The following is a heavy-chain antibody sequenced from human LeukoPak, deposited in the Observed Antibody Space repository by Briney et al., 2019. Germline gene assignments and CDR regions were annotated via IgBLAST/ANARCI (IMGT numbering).Heavy chain of an antibody. D-gene: IGHD2-21*02. CDR2: ISYDGSNK. CDR3: TKGGHGDY. CDR1: GFTFSSYG. J-gene: IGHJ4*02. V-gene: IGHV3-30*18. Sequence: GGSLRLSCAASGFTFSSYGMHWVRQAPGKGLEWVAVISYDGSNKYYADSVKGRFTISRDTSKNTLFLQMNSLRADDTAIYYCTKGGHGDYWGQGTMVTVSS.